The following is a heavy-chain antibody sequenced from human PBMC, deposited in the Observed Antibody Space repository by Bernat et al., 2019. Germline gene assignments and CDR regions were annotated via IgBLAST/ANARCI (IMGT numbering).Heavy chain of an antibody. J-gene: IGHJ4*02. D-gene: IGHD4-23*01. CDR1: GFTFSNNA. CDR3: AKAGATVVTPGFY. V-gene: IGHV3-23*01. CDR2: ISGSGGGT. Sequence: EVQLLESGGGLVQPGGSLRLSCAASGFTFSNNAMSWVRQAPGKGLEWVSAISGSGGGTYYADSMKGRFTISRDSSKNTLYLQMSSLRAEDTAIYYCAKAGATVVTPGFYWGQGTLVTVSS.